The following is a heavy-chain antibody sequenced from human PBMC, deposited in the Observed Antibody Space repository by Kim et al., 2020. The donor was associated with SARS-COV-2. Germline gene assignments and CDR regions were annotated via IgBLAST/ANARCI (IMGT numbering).Heavy chain of an antibody. CDR2: IYYSGST. J-gene: IGHJ4*02. V-gene: IGHV4-39*01. D-gene: IGHD3-9*01. CDR3: VGGGDILTGGDRFDY. Sequence: SETLSLTCTVSGGSISSSSYYWGWIRQPPGKGLEWIGSIYYSGSTYYNPSLKSRVTISVDTSKNQFSLKLSSVTAADTAVYYCVGGGDILTGGDRFDYWGQGTLVTVSS. CDR1: GGSISSSSYY.